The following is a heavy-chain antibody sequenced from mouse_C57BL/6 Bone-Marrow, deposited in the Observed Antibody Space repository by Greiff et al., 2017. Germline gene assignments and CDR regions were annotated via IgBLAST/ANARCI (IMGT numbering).Heavy chain of an antibody. CDR3: AREGSSPWFAY. Sequence: QVQLQQPGAELVMPGASVKLSCKASGYTFTSYWMHWVKQRPGQGLEWIGEIDPSDSYTNYNQKFKGKSTLTVDKSSSTAYMQLSSLTSEDSGVYYCAREGSSPWFAYWGQGTLVTVSA. CDR1: GYTFTSYW. CDR2: IDPSDSYT. V-gene: IGHV1-69*01. D-gene: IGHD1-1*01. J-gene: IGHJ3*01.